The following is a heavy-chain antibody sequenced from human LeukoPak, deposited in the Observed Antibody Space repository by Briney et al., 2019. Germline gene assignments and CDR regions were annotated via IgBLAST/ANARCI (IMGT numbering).Heavy chain of an antibody. J-gene: IGHJ3*02. D-gene: IGHD1-7*01. V-gene: IGHV3-30*02. Sequence: GGSLRLSCVASEFTFSTYGMHWVRQAPGKGLEGVAFIRFDGSNKYYADSVQGRFTISRDNSKTTLYMQMNSLRAEDTAAYYCAKDSIITGTTGNAFDIWGQGTMVTVSS. CDR1: EFTFSTYG. CDR2: IRFDGSNK. CDR3: AKDSIITGTTGNAFDI.